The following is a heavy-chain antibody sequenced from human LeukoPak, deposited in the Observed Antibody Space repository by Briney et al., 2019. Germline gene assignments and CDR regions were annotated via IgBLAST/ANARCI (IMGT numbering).Heavy chain of an antibody. CDR3: ARGYSGSYYFAFDI. V-gene: IGHV4-38-2*01. D-gene: IGHD1-26*01. CDR1: GYSISSGYY. J-gene: IGHJ3*02. CDR2: IYHSGSS. Sequence: SETLSLTCAVSGYSISSGYYWGWIRQPPPKGLEWIGSIYHSGSSYYNPSLKSRVTISVDTSKNQFSLKLSSVTAAYAAVSYCARGYSGSYYFAFDIWGQGTMVTVSS.